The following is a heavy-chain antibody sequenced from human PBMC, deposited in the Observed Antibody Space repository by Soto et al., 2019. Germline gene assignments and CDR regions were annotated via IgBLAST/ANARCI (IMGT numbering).Heavy chain of an antibody. J-gene: IGHJ3*02. D-gene: IGHD3-3*01. V-gene: IGHV5-51*01. CDR3: ARAYYDFWSGYPNDAFDI. CDR2: IYPGDSDT. CDR1: GYSFTSYW. Sequence: GESLKISCKGSGYSFTSYWIGWVRQMPGKGLEWMGIIYPGDSDTRYSPPFQGQVTISADKSISTAYLQWSSLKASDTAMYYCARAYYDFWSGYPNDAFDIWGQGTMVTVSS.